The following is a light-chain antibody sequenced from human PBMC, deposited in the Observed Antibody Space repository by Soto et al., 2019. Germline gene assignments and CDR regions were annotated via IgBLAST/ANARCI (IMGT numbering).Light chain of an antibody. CDR3: QQYDSLPST. CDR2: GAS. V-gene: IGKV3-20*01. J-gene: IGKJ2*02. CDR1: QSVSSSY. Sequence: EIVLTQSPGTLSLSPGERATLSCRASQSVSSSYLAWYQQKPGQAPRLLIYGASSRATGIPDRFSGAGSGTDFTLTISGMQPEDFAVYYCQQYDSLPSTFGQGTKLE.